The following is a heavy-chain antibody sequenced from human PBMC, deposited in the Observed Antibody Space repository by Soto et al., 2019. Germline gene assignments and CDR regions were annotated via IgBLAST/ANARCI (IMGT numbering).Heavy chain of an antibody. Sequence: PGESLKISCKGSGYNFAGYWIAWVRQMPGKGLELMGIIYPSDSDTRYRPSFQGQVTISADKSISTAYLQWSSLKASDTAMYYCARVPAASWGYYYGMDLWGQGTTVTVSS. CDR3: ARVPAASWGYYYGMDL. CDR1: GYNFAGYW. V-gene: IGHV5-51*01. J-gene: IGHJ6*02. D-gene: IGHD2-2*01. CDR2: IYPSDSDT.